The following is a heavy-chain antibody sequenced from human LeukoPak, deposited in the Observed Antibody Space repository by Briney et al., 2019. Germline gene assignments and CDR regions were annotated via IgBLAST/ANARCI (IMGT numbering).Heavy chain of an antibody. V-gene: IGHV7-4-1*02. CDR2: INTNTGNP. J-gene: IGHJ3*02. CDR1: GYTFTNYA. Sequence: GASVTVSCTASGYTFTNYAMNWVRQAPGQGLEWMGWINTNTGNPTYAQDFTGRFVFSLDTSVSTAYLQISSLKADDTAVYYCARDPMGYCSSTSCYPSAFDIWGQGTMVTVSS. D-gene: IGHD2-2*01. CDR3: ARDPMGYCSSTSCYPSAFDI.